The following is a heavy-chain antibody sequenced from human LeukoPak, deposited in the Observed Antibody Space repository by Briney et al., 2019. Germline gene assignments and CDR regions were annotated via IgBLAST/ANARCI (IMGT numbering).Heavy chain of an antibody. V-gene: IGHV4-34*01. CDR2: INHSGST. D-gene: IGHD5-12*01. CDR3: ARGAGYSGYLH. J-gene: IGHJ4*02. CDR1: GGSFSGYY. Sequence: SETLSLTCAVYGGSFSGYYWSWLRQPPGKGLEWIGEINHSGSTNYNPSLKSRVTISVDTSKNQFSLKLSSVTAADMAVYYCARGAGYSGYLHWGQGTLVTVSS.